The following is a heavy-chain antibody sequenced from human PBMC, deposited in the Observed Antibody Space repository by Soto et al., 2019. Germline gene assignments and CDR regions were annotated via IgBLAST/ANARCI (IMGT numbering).Heavy chain of an antibody. V-gene: IGHV1-69*13. CDR2: IIPIFGTA. J-gene: IGHJ5*02. CDR3: ARGRDYYDSSGYGYNWFDP. D-gene: IGHD3-22*01. Sequence: ASVKVSCKASGGTFSSYAISWVRQAPGQGLEWMGGIIPIFGTANYAQKFQGRVTITADESTSTAYMELSSLRSEDTAVYYCARGRDYYDSSGYGYNWFDPWGQGTLVTVSS. CDR1: GGTFSSYA.